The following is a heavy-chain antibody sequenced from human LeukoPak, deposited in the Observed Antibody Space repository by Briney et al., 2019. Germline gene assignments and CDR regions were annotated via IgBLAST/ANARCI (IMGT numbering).Heavy chain of an antibody. CDR1: GFTFDDYG. CDR2: INWNGGST. V-gene: IGHV3-20*04. J-gene: IGHJ4*02. D-gene: IGHD6-13*01. Sequence: PGGSLRLSCAASGFTFDDYGMSWVRQAPGKGLEWVSGINWNGGSTGCADSVKGRFTISRDNAKNSLYLQMNSLRVEDTALYYCVSSLEGSSCDYWGQGTLVTVSS. CDR3: VSSLEGSSCDY.